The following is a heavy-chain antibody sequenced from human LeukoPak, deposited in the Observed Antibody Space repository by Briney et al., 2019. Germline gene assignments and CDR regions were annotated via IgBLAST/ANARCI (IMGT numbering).Heavy chain of an antibody. CDR1: GGSISSGGYY. CDR2: IYYSGST. Sequence: SQTLSLTCTVSGGSISSGGYYWTWIRQHPEEGLEWIGYIYYSGSTYYNPSLKSRVTISVDTSKKQFSLKLSSVTAADTAVYYCARDRGGTYPGYFDYWGQGTLVTVSS. CDR3: ARDRGGTYPGYFDY. J-gene: IGHJ4*02. D-gene: IGHD1-26*01. V-gene: IGHV4-31*03.